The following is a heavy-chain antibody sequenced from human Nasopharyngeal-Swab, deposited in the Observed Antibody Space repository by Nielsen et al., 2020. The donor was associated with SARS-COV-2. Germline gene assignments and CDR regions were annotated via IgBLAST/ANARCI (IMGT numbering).Heavy chain of an antibody. CDR2: IRSTAYSGTT. V-gene: IGHV3-49*03. CDR1: GFTFGDYA. CDR3: ARDPRHYSSGWYVDY. Sequence: GESLKISCTASGFTFGDYAMSWFRQAPGKGLEWVGFIRSTAYSGTTAYAASMKDRFTISRDNSKSIAYLQMNSLKTEDSGVYYCARDPRHYSSGWYVDYWGQGTLVTVSS. J-gene: IGHJ4*02. D-gene: IGHD6-19*01.